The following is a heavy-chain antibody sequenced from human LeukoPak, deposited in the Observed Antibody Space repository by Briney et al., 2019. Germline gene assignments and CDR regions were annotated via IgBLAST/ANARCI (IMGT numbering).Heavy chain of an antibody. CDR1: GGSISSYY. V-gene: IGHV4-59*12. J-gene: IGHJ4*02. CDR3: AREARGPWSGYGREGLDY. D-gene: IGHD5-12*01. CDR2: IYYSGST. Sequence: SETLSLTCTVSGGSISSYYWSWIRQPPGKGLEWIGYIYYSGSTNYNPSLKSRVTISVDTSKNQFSLKLSSVTAADTAVYYCAREARGPWSGYGREGLDYWGQGTLVTVSS.